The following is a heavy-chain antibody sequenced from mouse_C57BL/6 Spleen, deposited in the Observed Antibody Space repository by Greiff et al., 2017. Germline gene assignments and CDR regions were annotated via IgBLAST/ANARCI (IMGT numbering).Heavy chain of an antibody. CDR2: IYPGDGDT. CDR1: GYAFSSDW. D-gene: IGHD4-1*01. V-gene: IGHV1-80*01. CDR3: AREGTGTAWFAY. J-gene: IGHJ3*01. Sequence: QVQLQQSGAELVKPGASVKISCKASGYAFSSDWMNWVKQRPGKGLEWIGQIYPGDGDTNYNGKFKGKATLTADKSTSTAYMQLSSLPSEDSAVYFCAREGTGTAWFAYWGQGTLVTVSA.